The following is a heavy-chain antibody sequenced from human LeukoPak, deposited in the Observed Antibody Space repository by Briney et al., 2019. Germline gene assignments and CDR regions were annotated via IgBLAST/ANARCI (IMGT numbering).Heavy chain of an antibody. J-gene: IGHJ6*03. CDR2: INHSGST. CDR3: ARGLDDYGDYGDYYYYYMDV. Sequence: PSETLSLTCAVYGGSFSGYYWSWTRQPPGKGLEWIGEINHSGSTNYNPSLKSRVTISVDTSKNQFSLKLSSVTAADTAVYYCARGLDDYGDYGDYYYYYMDVWGKGTTVTVSS. V-gene: IGHV4-34*01. CDR1: GGSFSGYY. D-gene: IGHD4-17*01.